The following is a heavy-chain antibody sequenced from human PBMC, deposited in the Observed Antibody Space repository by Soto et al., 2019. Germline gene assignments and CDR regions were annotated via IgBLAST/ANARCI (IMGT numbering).Heavy chain of an antibody. J-gene: IGHJ4*02. CDR2: MQPNSGNT. CDR3: ARGVNAGVDY. Sequence: ASVKVSCKASGYTFTSIDINWVRQATGQGLEWMGWMQPNSGNTGYAQKFQGRVTMTRDTSISTAYMELSSLRSDDTAVYYCARGVNAGVDYWGQGTLVTVSS. D-gene: IGHD1-26*01. CDR1: GYTFTSID. V-gene: IGHV1-8*01.